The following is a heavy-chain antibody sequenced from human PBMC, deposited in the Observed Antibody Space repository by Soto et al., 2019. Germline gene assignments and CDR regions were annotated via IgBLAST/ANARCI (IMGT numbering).Heavy chain of an antibody. CDR2: IFSNDEK. V-gene: IGHV2-26*01. CDR1: GFSLSNARMG. D-gene: IGHD1-26*01. J-gene: IGHJ4*02. CDR3: ARMAPHPPYSGSYYGGGPCDY. Sequence: QVTLKESGPVLVKPTETLTLTCTVSGFSLSNARMGVSWIRQPPGKALEWLAHIFSNDEKSYSTSLKSRLTISKDTSKSQVVLTMTNMDPVDTATYYCARMAPHPPYSGSYYGGGPCDYWGQGTLVTVSS.